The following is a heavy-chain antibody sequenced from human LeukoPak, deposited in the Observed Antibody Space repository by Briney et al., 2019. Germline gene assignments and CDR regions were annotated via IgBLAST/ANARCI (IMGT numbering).Heavy chain of an antibody. D-gene: IGHD3-3*01. CDR1: GFTFSSYS. V-gene: IGHV3-48*01. Sequence: GGSLRLSCAASGFTFSSYSMNWVRQAPGKGLEWVSYISSSSSTIYYADSVKGRFTISRDNAKNSLYLRMNSLRAEDTAVYYCARGSKRFLEWLLYFDYWGQGTLVTVSS. CDR2: ISSSSSTI. CDR3: ARGSKRFLEWLLYFDY. J-gene: IGHJ4*02.